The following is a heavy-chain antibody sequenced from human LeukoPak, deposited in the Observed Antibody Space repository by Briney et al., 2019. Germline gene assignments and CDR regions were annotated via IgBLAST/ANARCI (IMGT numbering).Heavy chain of an antibody. Sequence: ASVKVSCKASGYTFTSYYMHWVRQAPGQGLEWMGIINPSGGSTSYAQKFQGRVTMTRDMSTSTVYMGLSSLRSEDTAVYYCAREDSYAKTWDYWGQGTLVTVSS. CDR2: INPSGGST. CDR3: AREDSYAKTWDY. CDR1: GYTFTSYY. V-gene: IGHV1-46*01. D-gene: IGHD5-18*01. J-gene: IGHJ4*02.